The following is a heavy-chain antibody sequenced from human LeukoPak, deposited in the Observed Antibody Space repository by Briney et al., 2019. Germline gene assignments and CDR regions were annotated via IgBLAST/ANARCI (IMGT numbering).Heavy chain of an antibody. CDR2: IYYSGST. Sequence: SETLSLTCTVSGGSISSSSYYWGWIRQPPGKGLEWIGSIYYSGSTNYNPSLKSRVTISVDKSKNQFSLKLSSVTAADTAVYYCASGLGYCSSTSCYNWFDPWGQGTLVTVSS. D-gene: IGHD2-2*01. CDR3: ASGLGYCSSTSCYNWFDP. J-gene: IGHJ5*02. CDR1: GGSISSSSYY. V-gene: IGHV4-39*07.